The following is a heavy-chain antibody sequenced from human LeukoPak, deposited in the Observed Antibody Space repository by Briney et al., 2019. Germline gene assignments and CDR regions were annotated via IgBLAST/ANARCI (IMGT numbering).Heavy chain of an antibody. CDR3: ARVTGYTIEDYFDY. Sequence: SETLSLTCTVSGGSISSSSYYWGWIRQPPGKGLEWIGSIYYSGSTNYNRSLKSRFTISVKTSKNQFSLKLRSVTAADTAVYYCARVTGYTIEDYFDYWGQGILVTVSS. D-gene: IGHD3-9*01. CDR1: GGSISSSSYY. J-gene: IGHJ4*02. CDR2: IYYSGST. V-gene: IGHV4-39*07.